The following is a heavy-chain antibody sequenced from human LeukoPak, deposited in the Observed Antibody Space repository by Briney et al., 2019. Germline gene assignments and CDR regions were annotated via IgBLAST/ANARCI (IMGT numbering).Heavy chain of an antibody. D-gene: IGHD2-2*01. CDR2: IYYSGST. CDR1: GGSISSYY. Sequence: PSETLSLTCTVSGGSISSYYWSWIRQPPGKGLEWIGYIYYSGSTNYNPSLKSRVTISVDTSKNQFSLKLGSVTAADTAVYYCARDCSSTSCYGGGFDYWGQGTLVTVSS. J-gene: IGHJ4*02. V-gene: IGHV4-59*01. CDR3: ARDCSSTSCYGGGFDY.